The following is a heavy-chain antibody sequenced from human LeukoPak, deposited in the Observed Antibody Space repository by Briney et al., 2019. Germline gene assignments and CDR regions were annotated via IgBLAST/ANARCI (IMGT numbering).Heavy chain of an antibody. CDR3: ARDRMLTTPYYYYSSGAYGH. CDR2: IKQDGSEK. J-gene: IGHJ4*02. V-gene: IGHV3-7*01. Sequence: GGSLRLSCAASGFTFSSYWMSWVRQAPGKGLEWVANIKQDGSEKYYVDSVKGRFTISRDNAKNSLYLQMKSLRAEDTAVYYCARDRMLTTPYYYYSSGAYGHWGQGTLVTVSS. CDR1: GFTFSSYW. D-gene: IGHD3-22*01.